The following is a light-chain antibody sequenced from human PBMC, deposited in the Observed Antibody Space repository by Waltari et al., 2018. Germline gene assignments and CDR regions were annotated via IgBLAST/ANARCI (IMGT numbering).Light chain of an antibody. CDR2: AAS. CDR1: QNIRTY. J-gene: IGKJ2*01. Sequence: DIQMTQSPSSLSASVGDTVTISCRASQNIRTYLNWYQQKPGRAPRILIYAASSLHSGVPSRFSGSGSGTDFTLTISSLQPEDFATYYCQQTVITPPEFTFGLGTKLQIK. V-gene: IGKV1-39*01. CDR3: QQTVITPPEFT.